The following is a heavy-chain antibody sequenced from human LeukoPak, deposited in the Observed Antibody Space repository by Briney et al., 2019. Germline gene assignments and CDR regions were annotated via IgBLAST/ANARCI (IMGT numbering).Heavy chain of an antibody. CDR3: ARQGSYDNSGYSFDY. D-gene: IGHD3-22*01. V-gene: IGHV5-51*01. CDR2: IYPGNADA. J-gene: IGHJ4*02. CDR1: GYSLINHW. Sequence: GESLKITCKASGYSLINHWIGWVRQMPGKGLDWMGIIYPGNADATYSPSFQGQVTISADKSTTTVYLQWSSLKASDTAMYYCARQGSYDNSGYSFDYWGQGTLVTVSS.